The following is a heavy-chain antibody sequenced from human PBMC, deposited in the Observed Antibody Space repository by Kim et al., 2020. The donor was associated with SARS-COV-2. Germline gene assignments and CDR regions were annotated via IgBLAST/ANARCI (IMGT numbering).Heavy chain of an antibody. J-gene: IGHJ3*02. CDR3: AKDIKVHDAFDI. V-gene: IGHV3-9*01. CDR1: GFTFDDYA. Sequence: GGSLRLSCAASGFTFDDYAMHWVRQAPGKGLEWVSGISWNSGSIGYADSVKGRFIISRDNAKNSLYLQMNSLRAEDTALYYCAKDIKVHDAFDIWGQGT. CDR2: ISWNSGSI.